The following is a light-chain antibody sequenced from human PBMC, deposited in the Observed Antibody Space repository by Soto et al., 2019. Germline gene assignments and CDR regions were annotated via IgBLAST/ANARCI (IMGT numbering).Light chain of an antibody. CDR3: QQYTNFAFS. V-gene: IGKV1-33*01. Sequence: DIQMTQSPSSLSASVGDRVTITCQASQDIRNYLSWYQQKPGKAPKLLIYDASNLKTGVPSRFSAGGSGTDFTFTISSLQPEDIGIYYCQQYTNFAFSFGRGTRVDI. CDR2: DAS. CDR1: QDIRNY. J-gene: IGKJ3*01.